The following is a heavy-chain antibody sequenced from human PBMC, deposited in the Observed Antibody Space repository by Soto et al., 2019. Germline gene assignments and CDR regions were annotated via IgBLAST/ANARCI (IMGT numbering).Heavy chain of an antibody. Sequence: GGSLRLSCTASGFTFGDYAMSWFRQAPGKGLEWVGFIRSKAYGGTTEYAASVKGRFTISRDDSKSIAYLQMNSLKTEDTAVYYCTRVYSSSWYLFDYWGQGTLVIVSS. CDR1: GFTFGDYA. D-gene: IGHD6-13*01. CDR3: TRVYSSSWYLFDY. CDR2: IRSKAYGGTT. V-gene: IGHV3-49*03. J-gene: IGHJ4*02.